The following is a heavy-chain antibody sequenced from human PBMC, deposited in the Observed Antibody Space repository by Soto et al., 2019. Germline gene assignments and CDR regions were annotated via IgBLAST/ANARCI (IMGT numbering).Heavy chain of an antibody. Sequence: QVQLVESGGGVVQPGRSLRLSCAASGFTFSSYAMHWVRQAPGKGLEWVAVISYDGSNKYYADSVKGRFTISRDNSKNAVYLQMNGLRAEDTAVYYCAGVTIVGVTGVRYFDLWGRGTLVTVSS. CDR3: AGVTIVGVTGVRYFDL. CDR1: GFTFSSYA. CDR2: ISYDGSNK. J-gene: IGHJ2*01. V-gene: IGHV3-30-3*01. D-gene: IGHD2-21*02.